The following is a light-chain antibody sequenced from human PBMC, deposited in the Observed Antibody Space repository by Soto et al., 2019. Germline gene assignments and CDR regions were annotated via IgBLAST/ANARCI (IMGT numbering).Light chain of an antibody. CDR2: SNV. V-gene: IGLV1-44*01. CDR1: SSNIGSNI. Sequence: QSVLTQAPSVSGTPGQRVTISCSGSSSNIGSNIVNWYQHLPGTAPKLLIYSNVRRPSGVPDRFSASKSATSASLAISGLQSEDEADYYCAAWDDSLNGVAFGGGTKVTVL. CDR3: AAWDDSLNGVA. J-gene: IGLJ2*01.